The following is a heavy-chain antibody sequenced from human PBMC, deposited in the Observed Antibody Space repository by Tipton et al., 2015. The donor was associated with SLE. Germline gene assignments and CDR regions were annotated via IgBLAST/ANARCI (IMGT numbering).Heavy chain of an antibody. CDR1: GGSFSGYY. J-gene: IGHJ3*02. D-gene: IGHD1-26*01. Sequence: TLSLTCTVSGGSFSGYYWSWIRQPPGKGLEWIGEINHSGSTNYNPSLKSRVTISVDTAKNQFSLKLSSVTAADTAVNYCARGSGGHSGSYFGAFDICGQGTMVTVSS. V-gene: IGHV4-34*01. CDR2: INHSGST. CDR3: ARGSGGHSGSYFGAFDI.